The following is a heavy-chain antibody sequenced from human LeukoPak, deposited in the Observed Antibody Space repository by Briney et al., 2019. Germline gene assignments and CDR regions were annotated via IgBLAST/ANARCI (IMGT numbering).Heavy chain of an antibody. D-gene: IGHD2-2*01. CDR1: GGSISSSSYY. V-gene: IGHV4-39*01. J-gene: IGHJ4*02. CDR2: IYYSGST. CDR3: ARRCSSTSCLDY. Sequence: SETLSLTCTVSGGSISSSSYYWGWIRQPPGKGLEWIGSIYYSGSTYYNPSLKSRVTISVDTSKNQFSLKLSSVTAADTAVYYCARRCSSTSCLDYWGQGTLVTVS.